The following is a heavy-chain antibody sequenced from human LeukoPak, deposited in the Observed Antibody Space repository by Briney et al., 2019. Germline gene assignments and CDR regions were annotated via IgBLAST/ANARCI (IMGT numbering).Heavy chain of an antibody. D-gene: IGHD6-19*01. V-gene: IGHV3-48*03. CDR1: GFTFSSYE. CDR2: ISSSGNSI. Sequence: GGSLRLSCAASGFTFSSYEMNWVRQAPGKGLEWLSYISSSGNSIDYADSVKGRFTISRDNAKNSLYLQMNSLRADDTAVYYCARELEGSGFDPWGQGTLATVS. J-gene: IGHJ5*02. CDR3: ARELEGSGFDP.